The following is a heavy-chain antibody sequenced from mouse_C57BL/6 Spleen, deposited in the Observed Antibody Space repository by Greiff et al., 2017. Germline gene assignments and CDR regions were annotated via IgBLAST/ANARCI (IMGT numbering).Heavy chain of an antibody. CDR3: GRDEDDGYYVVAY. Sequence: VQLQQSGPELVKPGDSVKISCKASGYSFTGYFMNWVMQSHGKSLEWIGRINPYNGDTFYNQKFKGKATLTVDKSSSTAHMELRSLTSEDSAVYYCGRDEDDGYYVVAYWGQGTLVTVSA. J-gene: IGHJ3*01. CDR2: INPYNGDT. V-gene: IGHV1-20*01. D-gene: IGHD2-3*01. CDR1: GYSFTGYF.